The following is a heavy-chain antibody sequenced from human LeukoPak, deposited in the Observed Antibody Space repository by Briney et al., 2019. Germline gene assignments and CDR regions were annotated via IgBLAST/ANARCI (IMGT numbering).Heavy chain of an antibody. CDR2: IYYSGST. CDR1: GGSISSSSYY. CDR3: ARGGGYGSGSYYPFDY. J-gene: IGHJ4*02. D-gene: IGHD3-10*01. Sequence: SETLSLTCTVSGGSISSSSYYWGWIRQPPGKGLEWIGSIYYSGSTYYNPSLKSRVTISVDTSKNQFSLKLSSVTAADTAVYYCARGGGYGSGSYYPFDYWGQGTLVTVSS. V-gene: IGHV4-39*07.